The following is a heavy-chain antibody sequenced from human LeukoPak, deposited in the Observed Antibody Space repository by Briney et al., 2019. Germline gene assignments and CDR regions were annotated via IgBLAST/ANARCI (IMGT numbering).Heavy chain of an antibody. CDR1: GFTFSSYV. D-gene: IGHD2-21*02. CDR2: TSGSGGST. V-gene: IGHV3-23*01. Sequence: PGGSLRLSCAASGFTFSSYVMSWVRQAPGKGVGWVSSTSGSGGSTYYADSVKGRFTISRDNSKNTLSLQMNSLRAEDTAVYYCAKSGGDYAWGQGTLVTISS. CDR3: AKSGGDYA. J-gene: IGHJ5*02.